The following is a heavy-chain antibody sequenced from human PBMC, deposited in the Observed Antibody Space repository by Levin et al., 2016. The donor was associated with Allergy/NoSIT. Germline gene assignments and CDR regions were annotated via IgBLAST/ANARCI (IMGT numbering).Heavy chain of an antibody. D-gene: IGHD3-16*02. CDR2: IYYSGST. CDR1: GGSISSYY. CDR3: ARSELSYGMGV. V-gene: IGHV4-59*01. J-gene: IGHJ6*02. Sequence: SETLSLTCTVSGGSISSYYWSWIRQPPGKGLEWIGYIYYSGSTNYNPSLKSRVTISVDTSKNQFSLKLSSVTAADTAVYYCARSELSYGMGVWGQGTTVTVSS.